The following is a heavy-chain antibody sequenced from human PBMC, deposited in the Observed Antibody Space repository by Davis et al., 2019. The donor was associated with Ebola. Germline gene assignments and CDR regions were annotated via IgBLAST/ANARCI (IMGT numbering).Heavy chain of an antibody. CDR3: ARSYSGSRIYDY. CDR1: GLTFSNAW. D-gene: IGHD1-26*01. V-gene: IGHV3-7*03. Sequence: GESLKISCAASGLTFSNAWMSWVRQAPGKGLEWVANIKQDGSEKYYVDSVKGRFSISRDNAKNSLYLQMNGLRAENTAVYYCARSYSGSRIYDYWGQGTLVTVSS. CDR2: IKQDGSEK. J-gene: IGHJ4*02.